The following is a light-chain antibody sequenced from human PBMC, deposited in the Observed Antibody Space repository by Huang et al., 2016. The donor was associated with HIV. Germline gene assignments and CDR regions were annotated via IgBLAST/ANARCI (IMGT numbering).Light chain of an antibody. J-gene: IGKJ4*01. V-gene: IGKV3-11*01. Sequence: EIVLTQSPATLSFSPGERTTLSCRASQRINNYLAWYQQKPGQAPRLLIYDASNRATGIPARFSGSGSGTDFTLTISSLEPEDFAVYYCQQRSRWPLTFGGGTKVGI. CDR2: DAS. CDR3: QQRSRWPLT. CDR1: QRINNY.